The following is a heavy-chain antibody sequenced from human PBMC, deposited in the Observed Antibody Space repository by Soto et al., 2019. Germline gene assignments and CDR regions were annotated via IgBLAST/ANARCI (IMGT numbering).Heavy chain of an antibody. Sequence: GGSLRLSCTASGFTVSSNYMSWVRQAPGKGLEWVSVIYSGGSTYYADSVKGRFTISRDNSKNTLYLQMNSLRAEDTAVYYCARVGNIYYDSSGYHPGNYWGQGTLVTSPQ. CDR1: GFTVSSNY. CDR3: ARVGNIYYDSSGYHPGNY. D-gene: IGHD3-22*01. CDR2: IYSGGST. J-gene: IGHJ4*02. V-gene: IGHV3-66*01.